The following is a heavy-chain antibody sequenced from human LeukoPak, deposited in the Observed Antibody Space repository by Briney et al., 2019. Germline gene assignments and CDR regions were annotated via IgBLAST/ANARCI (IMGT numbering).Heavy chain of an antibody. CDR1: GGSVSFSSFY. D-gene: IGHD6-13*01. CDR2: IFYSGNT. J-gene: IGHJ4*02. V-gene: IGHV4-39*01. Sequence: KPSETLSLTCTVSGGSVSFSSFYRGWVRQPPGKGLEWIGSIFYSGNTYYSPSLKSRLTISVDTSRNQFSLKLSSVTAADTAVYYCARHGSRSSSWNERTYYFDYWGQGTLVTVSS. CDR3: ARHGSRSSSWNERTYYFDY.